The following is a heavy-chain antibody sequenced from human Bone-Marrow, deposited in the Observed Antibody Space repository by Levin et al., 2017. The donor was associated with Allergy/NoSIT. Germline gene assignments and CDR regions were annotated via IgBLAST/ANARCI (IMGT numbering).Heavy chain of an antibody. CDR1: GGSISNFY. V-gene: IGHV4-59*01. J-gene: IGHJ4*02. CDR2: VHYTGSS. CDR3: ARGAGYGDYFDS. Sequence: PETLSLTCAVSGGSISNFYWSWIRQTPGKGLEWIGHVHYTGSSTYNPSLETRLTISVDTSKNHFSLSLRSLSSADTAVYYCARGAGYGDYFDSWGQGTLVTVSS. D-gene: IGHD4-17*01.